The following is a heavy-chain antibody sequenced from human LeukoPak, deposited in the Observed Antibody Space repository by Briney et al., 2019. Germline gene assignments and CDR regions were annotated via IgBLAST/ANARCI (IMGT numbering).Heavy chain of an antibody. V-gene: IGHV4-34*01. Sequence: SETLSLTCAVYGGSFSGYYWSWIRQPPGKGLEWIGEINHSGSTNYNPSLKSRVTISVDTSKNQFSLKLSSVTAADTAVYYCARHVSTVTTYYFDYWGQGTLVTVSS. CDR1: GGSFSGYY. J-gene: IGHJ4*02. CDR3: ARHVSTVTTYYFDY. D-gene: IGHD4-17*01. CDR2: INHSGST.